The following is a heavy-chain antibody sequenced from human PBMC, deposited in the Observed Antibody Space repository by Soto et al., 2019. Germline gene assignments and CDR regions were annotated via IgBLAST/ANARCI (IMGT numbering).Heavy chain of an antibody. CDR2: INHSGST. J-gene: IGHJ4*02. CDR3: ATVQRDRDY. V-gene: IGHV4-34*01. Sequence: SETLSLTCAVYGGSFSGYYWSWIRQPPGKGLEWIGEINHSGSTNYNPSLKSRVTISVDTSKNQFSLKLSSVTAADTAVYYCATVQRDRDYWGQGTLVTVSS. D-gene: IGHD1-1*01. CDR1: GGSFSGYY.